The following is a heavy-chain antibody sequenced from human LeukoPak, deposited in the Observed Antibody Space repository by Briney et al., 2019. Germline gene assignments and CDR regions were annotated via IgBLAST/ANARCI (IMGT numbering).Heavy chain of an antibody. D-gene: IGHD2-15*01. CDR3: ARLELVAGASWFDY. CDR2: ISTFNGNA. CDR1: GYTFTNYG. V-gene: IGHV1-18*01. J-gene: IGHJ4*02. Sequence: ASVKASCKASGYTFTNYGVSWGRQAPGQGLEGRGWISTFNGNANYAQNLQGRVTMTTDTSTSTVYMELRSLRSDDTAVYYCARLELVAGASWFDYWGQGTLVSVSS.